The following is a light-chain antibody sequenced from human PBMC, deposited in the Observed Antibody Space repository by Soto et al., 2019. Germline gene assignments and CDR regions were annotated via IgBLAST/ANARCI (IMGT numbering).Light chain of an antibody. Sequence: EIPITQSPSSLSASVGDRVTLNCRASQSISSWLAWHQQKPGKATQLLIYDASSLESGVPSRFSGSGSGTEFTLTISSMQPDDFATYYCQQYNSWTFGQGTKGDIK. CDR3: QQYNSWT. J-gene: IGKJ1*01. V-gene: IGKV1-5*01. CDR1: QSISSW. CDR2: DAS.